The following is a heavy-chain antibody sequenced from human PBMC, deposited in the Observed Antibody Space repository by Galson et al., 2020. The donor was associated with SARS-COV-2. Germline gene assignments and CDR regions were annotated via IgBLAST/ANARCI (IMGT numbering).Heavy chain of an antibody. CDR3: AHIPPYFSGLGTSPGWFDP. CDR2: IYWDEDK. Sequence: SGPTLVKPTQTLTLTCTFSGFSLSTTGESVAWIRQPPGKALEWLAVIYWDEDKRYSPSLKSRLSITKDTSKNQVVLSMTNMDPVDTATYFCAHIPPYFSGLGTSPGWFDPWGRGILVTVSS. CDR1: GFSLSTTGES. D-gene: IGHD3-3*01. J-gene: IGHJ5*02. V-gene: IGHV2-5*02.